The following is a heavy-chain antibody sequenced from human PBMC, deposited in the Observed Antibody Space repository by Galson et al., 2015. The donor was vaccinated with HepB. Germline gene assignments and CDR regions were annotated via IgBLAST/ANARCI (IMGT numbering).Heavy chain of an antibody. CDR1: EFSLSTSGVG. CDR2: LYWDDDK. J-gene: IGHJ4*02. V-gene: IGHV2-5*02. CDR3: VHTTGTYVDY. D-gene: IGHD1-1*01. Sequence: PALVKPTQTLTLTCTFSEFSLSTSGVGVGWIRQPPGKALDWLALLYWDDDKHYSPSLKSRLTITKDTSKNQVVLTMTNMDPVDTATYYCVHTTGTYVDYWGQGTLVTVSS.